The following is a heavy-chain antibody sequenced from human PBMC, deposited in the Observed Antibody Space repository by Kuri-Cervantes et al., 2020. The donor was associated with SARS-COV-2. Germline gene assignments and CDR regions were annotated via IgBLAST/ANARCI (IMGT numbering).Heavy chain of an antibody. CDR3: ARSQGYCTANSCSWNWFDP. CDR2: SSGYNGNT. CDR1: GYTFTNYG. Sequence: ASVKVSCKASGYTFTNYGISWVRQAPGQGLEWMGWSSGYNGNTNYAQKFQGRVTFTADESSSTAYMEVNSLTSEDTAVYFCARSQGYCTANSCSWNWFDPWGQGTQVTVSS. V-gene: IGHV1-18*04. D-gene: IGHD2-8*02. J-gene: IGHJ5*02.